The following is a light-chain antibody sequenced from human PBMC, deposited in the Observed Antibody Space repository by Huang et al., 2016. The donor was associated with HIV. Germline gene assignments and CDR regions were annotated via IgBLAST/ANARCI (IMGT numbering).Light chain of an antibody. Sequence: DIVMTQSPDSLALSLGEWATINCKSSESVLYNYNNKHYLAWYQQKPGQPPKLLIYWASTRESGVPDRCSGSGSGTDFTLTISSLQAEDVAVYYCQQYYTSPWTFGQGTKVEIK. J-gene: IGKJ1*01. CDR3: QQYYTSPWT. V-gene: IGKV4-1*01. CDR2: WAS. CDR1: ESVLYNYNNKHY.